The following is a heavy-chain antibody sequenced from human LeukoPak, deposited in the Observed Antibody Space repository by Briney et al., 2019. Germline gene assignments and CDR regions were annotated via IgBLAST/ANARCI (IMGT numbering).Heavy chain of an antibody. CDR1: GGSISSGGYY. V-gene: IGHV4-30-2*01. Sequence: SQTLSLTCTVSGGSISSGGYYWSWIRQPPGKGLEWIGYIYHSGSTYYNPSLKSRVTISVDRSKNQFSLKLSSVTAADTAVYYCARERKYGDYFDYWGQGILVTVSS. J-gene: IGHJ4*02. CDR3: ARERKYGDYFDY. D-gene: IGHD4-17*01. CDR2: IYHSGST.